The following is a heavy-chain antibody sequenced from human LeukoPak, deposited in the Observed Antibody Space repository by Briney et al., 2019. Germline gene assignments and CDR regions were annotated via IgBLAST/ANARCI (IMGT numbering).Heavy chain of an antibody. CDR3: ARIYYYYYYMDV. CDR2: IYHSGIT. V-gene: IGHV4-38-2*02. J-gene: IGHJ6*03. Sequence: SETLSLTCTVSGYSIRSGFYWGWIRQPPGKGLEWIGNIYHSGITYYTPSLKSRVTISVDTSKNQFYLNLSSVTAADTAVYYCARIYYYYYYMDVWGKGTTVTVSS. CDR1: GYSIRSGFY.